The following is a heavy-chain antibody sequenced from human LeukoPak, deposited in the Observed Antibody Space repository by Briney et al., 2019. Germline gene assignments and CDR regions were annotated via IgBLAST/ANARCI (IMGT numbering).Heavy chain of an antibody. D-gene: IGHD3-22*01. CDR3: ARDFFLWLRVDYYDSRNWYFDL. CDR2: IYYSGST. Sequence: SETLSLTCTVSGGSISSYYWSWIRQPPEKGLEWIGYIYYSGSTNYNPSLKSRVTMSVDTSKNQFSLKLSSVTAADTAVYYCARDFFLWLRVDYYDSRNWYFDLWGRGTLVTVSS. CDR1: GGSISSYY. J-gene: IGHJ2*01. V-gene: IGHV4-59*12.